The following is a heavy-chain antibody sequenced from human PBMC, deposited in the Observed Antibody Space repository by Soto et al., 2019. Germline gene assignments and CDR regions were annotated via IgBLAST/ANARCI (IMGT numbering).Heavy chain of an antibody. CDR2: VSETGTVT. CDR3: VTGSSGTRGEDF. D-gene: IGHD3-16*01. Sequence: GGSLRLSCVASGINLINHVMTWVRQAPGKGLEWVSTVSETGTVTYYADSVKGRFTISRDNSRNTLYLQLNNLRAEDTAVYYCVTGSSGTRGEDFWGPGALVTVSS. V-gene: IGHV3-23*01. J-gene: IGHJ4*02. CDR1: GINLINHV.